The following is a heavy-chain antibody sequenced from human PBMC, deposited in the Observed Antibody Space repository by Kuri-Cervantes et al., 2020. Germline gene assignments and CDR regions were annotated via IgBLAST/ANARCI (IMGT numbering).Heavy chain of an antibody. V-gene: IGHV3-11*01. J-gene: IGHJ4*02. Sequence: GESLKISCAASGFTFSDYYMSWIRQAPGKGLEWVSYISSSGSTIYYADSVKGRFTISRDNAKNSLYLQMNSLRAEDTAVYYCARAAWQWLVDVLGYWGQGTLVTVSS. CDR2: ISSSGSTI. D-gene: IGHD6-19*01. CDR1: GFTFSDYY. CDR3: ARAAWQWLVDVLGY.